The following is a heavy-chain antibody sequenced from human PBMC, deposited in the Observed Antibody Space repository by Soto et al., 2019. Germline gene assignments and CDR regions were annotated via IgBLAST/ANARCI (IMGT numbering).Heavy chain of an antibody. Sequence: QVQLVQAGAEVKKPGSSVKVSCKASGGTFSTYAISWVRQAPGQGLEWMGGIIPIYGTANYAQKLQGRLTMTADESTRTVYMELSSLRSDDTAVYYCAREDKPRGYPPPGTSGFDSWGQGTLVTVSS. V-gene: IGHV1-69*12. J-gene: IGHJ4*02. CDR1: GGTFSTYA. D-gene: IGHD5-12*01. CDR3: AREDKPRGYPPPGTSGFDS. CDR2: IIPIYGTA.